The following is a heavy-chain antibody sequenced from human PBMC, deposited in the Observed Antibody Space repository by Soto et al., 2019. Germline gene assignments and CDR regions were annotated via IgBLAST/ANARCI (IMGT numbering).Heavy chain of an antibody. CDR1: GFTFSSSG. D-gene: IGHD6-19*01. CDR3: AKSPPAVAGYFDY. J-gene: IGHJ4*02. V-gene: IGHV3-30*18. CDR2: TSFDGSSG. Sequence: QVQLVESGGGVVQPGRSLRLSCAASGFTFSSSGMNWDRQAPGKGLEWVAVTSFDGSSGYYADSVRGRFTISRDNSNNTLYLQMNSLRAEDTAVYYCAKSPPAVAGYFDYWGQGTLVTVSS.